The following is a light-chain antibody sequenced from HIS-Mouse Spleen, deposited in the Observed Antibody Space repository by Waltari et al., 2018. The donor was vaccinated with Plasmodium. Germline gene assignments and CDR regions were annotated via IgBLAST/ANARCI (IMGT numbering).Light chain of an antibody. V-gene: IGKV1-39*01. CDR1: QSISSY. J-gene: IGKJ1*01. CDR3: QQSYSTWT. Sequence: DLQMSHSPSSLSASVGYKVTITCRASQSISSYLNWYQQKPGKAPKLLIYAASSLQSGVPSRFSGSGSGTDFTLSISSLQPEDFATYYCQQSYSTWTFGQGTKVEIK. CDR2: AAS.